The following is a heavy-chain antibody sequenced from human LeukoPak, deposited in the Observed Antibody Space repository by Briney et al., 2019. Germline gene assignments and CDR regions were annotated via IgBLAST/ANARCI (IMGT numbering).Heavy chain of an antibody. CDR2: FYNSDTT. CDR1: GFSVSSYY. CDR3: ARGTPFDH. V-gene: IGHV3-53*01. J-gene: IGHJ4*02. Sequence: PGGSLRLSCAASGFSVSSYYMNWVRQAPGKGLEWVSVFYNSDTTIYADSVKGRFTISRDTSKNTLYLQMNSLRAEDTAVYYCARGTPFDHWGQGTLVTVSS. D-gene: IGHD1/OR15-1a*01.